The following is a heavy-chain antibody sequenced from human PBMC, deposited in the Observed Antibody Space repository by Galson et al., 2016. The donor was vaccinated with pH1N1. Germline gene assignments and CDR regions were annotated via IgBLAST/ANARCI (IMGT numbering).Heavy chain of an antibody. V-gene: IGHV1-69*13. Sequence: SVKVSCKASGGTFGSYSINWVRQAPGQGLDWMGGIIPIFNTAKYAQNFQGRVTITAYESTTTAYMELSSLRSEDTAVYFCAREDYYDTDLSDWYFDLWGRGTLLTVSS. CDR3: AREDYYDTDLSDWYFDL. CDR1: GGTFGSYS. D-gene: IGHD3-22*01. CDR2: IIPIFNTA. J-gene: IGHJ2*01.